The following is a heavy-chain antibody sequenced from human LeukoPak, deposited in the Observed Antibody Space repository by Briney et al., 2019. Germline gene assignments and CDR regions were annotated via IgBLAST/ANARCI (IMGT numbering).Heavy chain of an antibody. CDR1: GFTFSSYG. Sequence: GGSLRLSCAASGFTFSSYGMHWVRQAPGKGLEWVAFIRYDGSNKHYADSVKGRFTISRDNSKNTLYLQMNSLRAEDTAVYYCAKDPGFAYSEDYWGQGTLVTVSS. V-gene: IGHV3-30*02. J-gene: IGHJ4*02. CDR3: AKDPGFAYSEDY. CDR2: IRYDGSNK. D-gene: IGHD3-3*01.